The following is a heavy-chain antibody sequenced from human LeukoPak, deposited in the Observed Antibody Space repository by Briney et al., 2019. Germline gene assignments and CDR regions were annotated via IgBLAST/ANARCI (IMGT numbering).Heavy chain of an antibody. D-gene: IGHD4-17*01. V-gene: IGHV4-30-4*07. J-gene: IGHJ4*02. CDR1: GGSISSGGYS. CDR3: AREPFPVTQRGGPI. CDR2: IYYSGST. Sequence: PSETLSPTCAVSGGSISSGGYSWSWIRQPPGKGLEWIGYIYYSGSTYYNPSLKSRVTISVDTSKNQFSLKLSSVTAADTAVYYCAREPFPVTQRGGPIWGQGTLVTVSS.